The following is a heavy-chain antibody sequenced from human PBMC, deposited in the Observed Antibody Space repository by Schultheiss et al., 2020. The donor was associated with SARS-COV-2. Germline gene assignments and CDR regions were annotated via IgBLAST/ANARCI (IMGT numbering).Heavy chain of an antibody. CDR1: GFTFSSYG. J-gene: IGHJ4*02. Sequence: GESLKISCAASGFTFSSYGMHWVRQAPGKGLEWVAVIWYDGSNKYYADSVKGRFTISRDNAKNTLYLQINSLRAEDTAVYYCARLLNWGQGTLVTVSS. CDR2: IWYDGSNK. CDR3: ARLLN. V-gene: IGHV3-33*08.